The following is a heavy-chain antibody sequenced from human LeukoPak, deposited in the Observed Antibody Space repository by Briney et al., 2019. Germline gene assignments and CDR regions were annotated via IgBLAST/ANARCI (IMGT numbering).Heavy chain of an antibody. J-gene: IGHJ3*02. CDR2: IKSKTDGGTT. CDR3: TTDPPDYHMGADSSGYYPLLWLEAFDI. V-gene: IGHV3-15*01. Sequence: PGGSLRLSCEASGFSFSTYNMNWVRQAPGKGLEWVGRIKSKTDGGTTDYAAPVKGRFTISRDDSKNTLYLQMNSLKTEDTAVYYCTTDPPDYHMGADSSGYYPLLWLEAFDIWGQGTMVTVSS. CDR1: GFSFSTYN. D-gene: IGHD3-22*01.